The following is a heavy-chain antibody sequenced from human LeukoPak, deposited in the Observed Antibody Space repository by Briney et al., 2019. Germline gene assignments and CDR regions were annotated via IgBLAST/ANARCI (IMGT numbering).Heavy chain of an antibody. CDR3: AKGSGGYYPDAFDI. D-gene: IGHD3-22*01. CDR1: GFTFSSYG. J-gene: IGHJ3*02. CDR2: ISYDGSNK. V-gene: IGHV3-30*18. Sequence: SGGSLRLSCAASGFTFSSYGMHWVRQAPGKGLEWVAVISYDGSNKYYADSVKGRFTISRDNSKNTLYLQMNSLRAEDTAVYYCAKGSGGYYPDAFDIWGQGTMVTVSS.